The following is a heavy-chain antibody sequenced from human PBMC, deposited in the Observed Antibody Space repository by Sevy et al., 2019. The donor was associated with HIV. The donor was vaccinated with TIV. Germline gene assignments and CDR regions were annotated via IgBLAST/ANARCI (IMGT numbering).Heavy chain of an antibody. CDR3: ARDAGYSTGWYAGY. Sequence: GGSLRLSCAASGFSISPYAFHWVRQAPGKVLEWVALMSYDGSTRYYADSAKGRFAISKDNSKNTLYLQMISLRIEDTAIYYCARDAGYSTGWYAGYWGQGTLVTVSS. CDR1: GFSISPYA. J-gene: IGHJ4*02. D-gene: IGHD6-19*01. CDR2: MSYDGSTR. V-gene: IGHV3-30*09.